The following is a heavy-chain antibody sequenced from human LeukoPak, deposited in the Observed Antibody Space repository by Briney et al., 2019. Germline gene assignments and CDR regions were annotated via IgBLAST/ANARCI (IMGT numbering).Heavy chain of an antibody. V-gene: IGHV3-23*01. CDR1: GFTFSSYA. CDR3: AKGVRGVIIPYWYFDL. D-gene: IGHD3-10*01. CDR2: ISGSGGST. J-gene: IGHJ2*01. Sequence: PGGSLRLSCAASGFTFSSYAMSWVRQAPGKGLEWVSAISGSGGSTYYADSVKGRFTISRDNSKNTLYLQMNSLRAEDTAVYYCAKGVRGVIIPYWYFDLWGRGTLVTVSS.